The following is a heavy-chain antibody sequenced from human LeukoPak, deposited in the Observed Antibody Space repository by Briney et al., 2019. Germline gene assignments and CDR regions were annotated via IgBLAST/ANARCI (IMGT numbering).Heavy chain of an antibody. CDR1: GGSISSYY. D-gene: IGHD5-12*01. CDR2: IYHSGTT. CDR3: ARGIYGGGGY. J-gene: IGHJ4*02. Sequence: SETLSLTCTVSGGSISSYYWSWIRQPAGKGLEWIGYIYHSGTTNYNPSLTSRATISVDTSKSQFSLKLSSVTAADTAVYYCARGIYGGGGYCVQGTLVTVS. V-gene: IGHV4-59*01.